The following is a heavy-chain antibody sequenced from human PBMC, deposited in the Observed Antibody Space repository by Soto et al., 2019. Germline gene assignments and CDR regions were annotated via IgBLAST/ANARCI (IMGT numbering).Heavy chain of an antibody. CDR3: EKSPQGYFDY. J-gene: IGHJ4*02. Sequence: GGSLRLSCAASGFTFSSYGMHWVRQAPGKGLEWVAVISYDGSNKYYADSVKGRFTISRDNSKNTLYLQMKSMRAEDTAVYYCEKSPQGYFDYWGQGTLVTVSS. V-gene: IGHV3-30*18. CDR1: GFTFSSYG. CDR2: ISYDGSNK.